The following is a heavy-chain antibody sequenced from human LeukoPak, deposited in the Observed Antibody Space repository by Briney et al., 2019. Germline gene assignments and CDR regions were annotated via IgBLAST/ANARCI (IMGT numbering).Heavy chain of an antibody. J-gene: IGHJ4*02. V-gene: IGHV3-7*01. Sequence: GGSLRLSCAASGFTFSSYAMSWVRQAPGKGLEWVANINQGGSEKFYVDSVKGRFTISRDNAKNSLYLQMNSLRAEDTAVYYCARDAFASGSYNPFDNWGQGTLVTVSS. CDR1: GFTFSSYA. CDR3: ARDAFASGSYNPFDN. D-gene: IGHD3-10*01. CDR2: INQGGSEK.